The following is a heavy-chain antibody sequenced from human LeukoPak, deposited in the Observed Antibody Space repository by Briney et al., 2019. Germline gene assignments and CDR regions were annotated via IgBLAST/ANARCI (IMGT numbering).Heavy chain of an antibody. J-gene: IGHJ5*02. CDR2: ISGSGGST. CDR3: ARSIAARPNWFDP. D-gene: IGHD6-6*01. CDR1: GFTFSSYA. V-gene: IGHV3-23*01. Sequence: GSLRLSCXASGFTFSSYAMSWVRQAPGKGLEWVSAISGSGGSTYYADSVKGRFTISRDNSKNTLYLQMNSLRAEDTAVYYCARSIAARPNWFDPWGQGTLVTVSS.